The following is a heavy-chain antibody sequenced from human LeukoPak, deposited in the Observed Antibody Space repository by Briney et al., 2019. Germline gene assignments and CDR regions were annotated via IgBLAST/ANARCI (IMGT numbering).Heavy chain of an antibody. CDR1: GFTVSSNY. V-gene: IGHV3-53*01. Sequence: GGSLRLSCAASGFTVSSNYMSWVRQGPGKGLECVSVISNDGDTYYADSVKGRFTISRDTSKNTVSLQMNSLRAEDTAVYYCAKAVDGSSWRVKWVYYYYMDVWGKGTTVTISS. CDR2: ISNDGDT. CDR3: AKAVDGSSWRVKWVYYYYMDV. J-gene: IGHJ6*03. D-gene: IGHD6-13*01.